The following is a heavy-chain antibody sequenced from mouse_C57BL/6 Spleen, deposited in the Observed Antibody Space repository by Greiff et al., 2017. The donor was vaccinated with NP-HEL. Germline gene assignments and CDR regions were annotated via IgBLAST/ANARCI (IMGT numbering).Heavy chain of an antibody. CDR2: IYPGSGNT. J-gene: IGHJ4*01. CDR3: AREYYYDAMDY. Sequence: VQLQQSGAELVRPGASVKLSCKASGYTFTDYYINWVKQRPGQGLEWIARIYPGSGNTYYNEKFKGKATLTAEKSSSTAYMQLSSLTSEDSAVYFWAREYYYDAMDYWGQGTAVTVSS. V-gene: IGHV1-76*01. CDR1: GYTFTDYY. D-gene: IGHD1-1*01.